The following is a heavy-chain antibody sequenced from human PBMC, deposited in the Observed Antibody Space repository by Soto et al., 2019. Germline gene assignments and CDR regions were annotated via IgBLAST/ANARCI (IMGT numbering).Heavy chain of an antibody. J-gene: IGHJ4*02. CDR3: TRASTYAFDY. V-gene: IGHV3-48*01. CDR2: IAGGGVPT. D-gene: IGHD2-2*01. Sequence: EVQLVESGGGLVQSGESLRLSCAASGFIFRDYSMNWVRQTPGKGLEWIAHIAGGGVPTYYANSVKGRFTISRDRGKTLLYRQMHGLKGDDSGIYYCTRASTYAFDYWGQGALVTVSS. CDR1: GFIFRDYS.